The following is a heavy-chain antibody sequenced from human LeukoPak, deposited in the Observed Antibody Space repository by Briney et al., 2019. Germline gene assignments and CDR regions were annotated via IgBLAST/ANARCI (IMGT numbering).Heavy chain of an antibody. D-gene: IGHD6-13*01. CDR3: ASIPSIAAAGTEFDY. CDR1: GYTFTGYY. CDR2: INPNSGGT. Sequence: ASVKVSCKASGYTFTGYYMHWVRQAPGQGLEWMGWINPNSGGTNYAQQFQGRVTMTRDTSISTAYMELSRLRSDDTAVYYCASIPSIAAAGTEFDYWGQGTLVTASS. J-gene: IGHJ4*02. V-gene: IGHV1-2*02.